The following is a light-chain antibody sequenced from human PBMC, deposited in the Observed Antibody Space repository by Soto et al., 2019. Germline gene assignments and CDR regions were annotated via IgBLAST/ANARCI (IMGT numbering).Light chain of an antibody. Sequence: DIQLTQSPSSLSASVGDRVTITCLASQAISGYLAWYQQKPGKVPELLIYATSTLQSGAPSRFSGSGSGTDFTLTISSLQPEDVATYYCHKYNHAPTFGGGTKVEIK. CDR1: QAISGY. V-gene: IGKV1-27*01. CDR3: HKYNHAPT. J-gene: IGKJ4*01. CDR2: ATS.